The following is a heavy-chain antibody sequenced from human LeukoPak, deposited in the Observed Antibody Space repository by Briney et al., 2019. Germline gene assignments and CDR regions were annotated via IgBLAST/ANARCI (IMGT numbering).Heavy chain of an antibody. CDR3: ARDQGGSSYRHAFDI. V-gene: IGHV4-61*01. Sequence: SETLSLTCTVSGGSVSSDSYYWSWIRHPPGKGLEWIGYIYHTGSNNYKYSLKSRVTISLDTSKNRFSLRLTSMTAADTAIYYCARDQGGSSYRHAFDIWGQGTMVTVSS. D-gene: IGHD1-26*01. CDR2: IYHTGSN. J-gene: IGHJ3*02. CDR1: GGSVSSDSYY.